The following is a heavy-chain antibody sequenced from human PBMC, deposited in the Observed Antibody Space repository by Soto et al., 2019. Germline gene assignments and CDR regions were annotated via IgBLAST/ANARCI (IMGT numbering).Heavy chain of an antibody. CDR3: EAEMTFGKLSVV. J-gene: IGHJ6*02. V-gene: IGHV1-69*13. D-gene: IGHD3-16*02. CDR1: GDTDTNYV. CDR2: IFPKFGTT. Sequence: SVNVSCKASGDTDTNYVISWVRQAPGQGLEWMGGIFPKFGTTYSAQKLQDRLTITADEGTSTVYMQLSSLRLDDTAVYYCEAEMTFGKLSVVWGQGTTVTVSS.